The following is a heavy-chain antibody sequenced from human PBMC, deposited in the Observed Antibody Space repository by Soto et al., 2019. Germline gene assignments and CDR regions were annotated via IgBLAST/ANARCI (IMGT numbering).Heavy chain of an antibody. CDR1: GFICSSYD. CDR3: AKATATSGGAFEI. J-gene: IGHJ3*02. V-gene: IGHV3-23*01. D-gene: IGHD1-1*01. CDR2: ILVGGST. Sequence: GFLRLSCAVSGFICSSYDMSWVRQAPGKGLEWVSTILVGGSTHYEDSVKGRFTISRDTSKNTVYLQMNSLTAGDTAFYYCAKATATSGGAFEIYGQGTMVTVSS.